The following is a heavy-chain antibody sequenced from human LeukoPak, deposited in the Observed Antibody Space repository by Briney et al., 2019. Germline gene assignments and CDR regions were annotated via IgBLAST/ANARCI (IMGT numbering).Heavy chain of an antibody. D-gene: IGHD5-12*01. Sequence: GGSLTLSCVASGFTFSGYGMHWVRQAPGKGLEWVSVIYSGGSTYYADSVKGRFTISRDNSKNTLYLQMNSLRAEDTAVYYCARGYSGYDPFDYWGRGTLVTVSS. CDR2: IYSGGST. J-gene: IGHJ4*02. CDR3: ARGYSGYDPFDY. V-gene: IGHV3-66*01. CDR1: GFTFSGYG.